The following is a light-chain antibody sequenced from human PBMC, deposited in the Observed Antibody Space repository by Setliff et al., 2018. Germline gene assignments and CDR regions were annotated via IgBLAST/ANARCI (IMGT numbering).Light chain of an antibody. CDR2: EVS. CDR1: SSDVGGYNY. Sequence: QSVLTQPPSASGSPGQSVTISCTGTSSDVGGYNYVSWYQQHPGKAPKLMIYEVSKRPSGVPERFSGSKSGNTASLTVSGLQAEDEADYYCSSYAGSNTPYVFGTGTKVTVL. J-gene: IGLJ1*01. V-gene: IGLV2-8*01. CDR3: SSYAGSNTPYV.